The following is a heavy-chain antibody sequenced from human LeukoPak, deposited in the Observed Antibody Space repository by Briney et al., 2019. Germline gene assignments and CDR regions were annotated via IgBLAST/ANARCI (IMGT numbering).Heavy chain of an antibody. Sequence: PGGSLRLSCAAPGFTFSSYSMNWVRQAPGKGLEWVSSISSSSSYIYYADSVKGRFTISRDNAKNSLYLQMNSLRAEDTAVYYCARDSSGWTTGAFDIWGQGTMVTVSS. CDR2: ISSSSSYI. CDR1: GFTFSSYS. D-gene: IGHD6-19*01. V-gene: IGHV3-21*01. J-gene: IGHJ3*02. CDR3: ARDSSGWTTGAFDI.